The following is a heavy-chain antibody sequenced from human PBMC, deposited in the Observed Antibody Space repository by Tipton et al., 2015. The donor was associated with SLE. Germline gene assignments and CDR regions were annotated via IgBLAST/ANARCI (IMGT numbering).Heavy chain of an antibody. J-gene: IGHJ4*02. CDR1: AFTFTTYE. D-gene: IGHD1-26*01. Sequence: SLRLSCEASAFTFTTYEMNWVRQSPGKWLEWLSYISSSGDTIYYADSVKGRFTVSRDNAKNSLYLQMNSLRAEDTGTYYCARGWGGYYNYWGQGTLVNVSS. V-gene: IGHV3-48*03. CDR2: ISSSGDTI. CDR3: ARGWGGYYNY.